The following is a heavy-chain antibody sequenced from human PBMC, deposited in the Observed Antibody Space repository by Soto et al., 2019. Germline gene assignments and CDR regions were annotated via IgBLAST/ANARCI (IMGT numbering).Heavy chain of an antibody. J-gene: IGHJ6*02. CDR2: IYYSGST. V-gene: IGHV4-31*03. CDR1: GGSISSGGYY. Sequence: SETLSLTCTVSGGSISSGGYYWSWIRQHPGKGLEWIGYIYYSGSTYYNPSLKSRVTISVDTSKNQFSLKLSSVTAADTAVYYCAASCVGCGGFNYYRLDVWAQGTTVTVSS. CDR3: AASCVGCGGFNYYRLDV. D-gene: IGHD2-21*01.